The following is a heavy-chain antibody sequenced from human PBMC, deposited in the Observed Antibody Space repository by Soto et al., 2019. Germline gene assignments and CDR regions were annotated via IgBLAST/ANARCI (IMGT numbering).Heavy chain of an antibody. J-gene: IGHJ4*02. D-gene: IGHD1-1*01. Sequence: EVQLLESGGGLVQRGGSLRLSCAASGFTFSSYAMSWVRQAPGKGLEWVSGISGSGAGTYYADSVKGRFTISRDNSKNMLYLEMSSLRAEDTAVYYCAPTEDNCGQGTLVTVSS. CDR1: GFTFSSYA. V-gene: IGHV3-23*01. CDR2: ISGSGAGT. CDR3: APTEDN.